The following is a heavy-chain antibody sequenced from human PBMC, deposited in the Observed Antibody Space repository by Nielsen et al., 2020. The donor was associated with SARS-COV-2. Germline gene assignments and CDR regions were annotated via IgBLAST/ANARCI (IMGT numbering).Heavy chain of an antibody. V-gene: IGHV1-18*01. J-gene: IGHJ4*02. CDR1: GYTFTTYG. CDR3: ARGSELLGIDY. Sequence: ASVKVSCKASGYTFTTYGFSWVRQAPGQGLEWMGWISAYNGNTDYAQKFQGRITMTTDTSTSTAYMELSSLRSEDTAVYYCARGSELLGIDYWGQGTLVTVSS. CDR2: ISAYNGNT. D-gene: IGHD1-26*01.